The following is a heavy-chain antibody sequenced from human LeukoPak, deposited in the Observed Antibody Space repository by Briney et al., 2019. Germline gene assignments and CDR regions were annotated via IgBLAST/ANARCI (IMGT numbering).Heavy chain of an antibody. J-gene: IGHJ4*02. V-gene: IGHV4-59*01. Sequence: PSETLSLTCTVSGGSISSYYWSWIRQPPGKGLEWIGYIYYSGSTNYNPSLKSRVTISVDTSKNQFSLKLSSVTAADTAVYYCARYLAAAGSLFDYWGQGTLVTVSS. CDR1: GGSISSYY. D-gene: IGHD6-13*01. CDR2: IYYSGST. CDR3: ARYLAAAGSLFDY.